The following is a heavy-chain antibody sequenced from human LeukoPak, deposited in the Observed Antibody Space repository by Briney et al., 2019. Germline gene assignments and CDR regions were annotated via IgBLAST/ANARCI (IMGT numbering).Heavy chain of an antibody. CDR2: INHSGST. CDR1: GGSFSGYY. D-gene: IGHD6-19*01. Sequence: LKPSETLSLTCAVYGGSFSGYYWSWIRQPPGKGLEWIGEINHSGSTNYNPSLKRRVTISVDTSKNQFSLKLSSVTAADTAVYYCARDAVAGFDYWGQGTLVTVSS. J-gene: IGHJ4*02. CDR3: ARDAVAGFDY. V-gene: IGHV4-34*01.